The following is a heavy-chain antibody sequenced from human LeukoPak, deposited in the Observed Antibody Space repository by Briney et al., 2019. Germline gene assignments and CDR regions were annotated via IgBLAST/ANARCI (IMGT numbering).Heavy chain of an antibody. Sequence: GGSLRLSCAASGFTFDDYAMHWVRQAPGKGLEWVSGISWNSGSIGYADSVKGRFTISRDNAKNSLYLQMNSLRAEDTALYYCAKGVYGSGSYYDNWFDPWGQGTLVTVSS. D-gene: IGHD3-10*01. V-gene: IGHV3-9*01. CDR3: AKGVYGSGSYYDNWFDP. CDR2: ISWNSGSI. J-gene: IGHJ5*02. CDR1: GFTFDDYA.